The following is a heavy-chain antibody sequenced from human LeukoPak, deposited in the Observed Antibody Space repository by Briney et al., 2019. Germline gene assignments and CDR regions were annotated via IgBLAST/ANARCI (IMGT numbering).Heavy chain of an antibody. Sequence: PGGSLRLSCAASGFTFSSYAMSWVRQAPGKGLEWVSTISGSGGSTYYADSVKGRFTISRDNSKNTLYLQMNSLRAEDTAVYCCARRMVYYYYFYLDVWGKGTTVTVSS. CDR2: ISGSGGST. J-gene: IGHJ6*03. D-gene: IGHD2-8*01. CDR1: GFTFSSYA. CDR3: ARRMVYYYYFYLDV. V-gene: IGHV3-23*01.